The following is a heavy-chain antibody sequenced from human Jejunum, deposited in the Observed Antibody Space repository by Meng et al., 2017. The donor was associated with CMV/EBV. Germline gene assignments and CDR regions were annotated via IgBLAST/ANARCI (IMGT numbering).Heavy chain of an antibody. J-gene: IGHJ4*02. D-gene: IGHD1-26*01. CDR1: GYTFTNYG. V-gene: IGHV1-18*01. CDR2: ISAYNGDT. Sequence: QAKLVHVGGEVKKPGASVKVSCKASGYTFTNYGITWVRQAPGQGLEWMGWISAYNGDTNYAQTLQGRVTMTTDTSTSTAYMELRSLRSDDTAVYYCARVEVGITSGDYWGQGTLVTVSS. CDR3: ARVEVGITSGDY.